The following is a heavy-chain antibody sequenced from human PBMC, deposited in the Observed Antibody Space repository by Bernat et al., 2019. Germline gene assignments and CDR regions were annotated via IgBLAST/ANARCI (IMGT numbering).Heavy chain of an antibody. CDR3: ATPRYYDCWSGYLKPHDAFDI. D-gene: IGHD3-3*01. V-gene: IGHV4-39*01. CDR2: IYYSGST. J-gene: IGHJ3*02. Sequence: QLQLQESGPGLVKPSETLSLTCTVSGGSISSSSYYWGWIRQPPGKGLEWIGSIYYSGSTYYNPSLKSRVTISVDTSKNQFSQKLSSVTAADTAVYYCATPRYYDCWSGYLKPHDAFDIWGQGTMVTVSS. CDR1: GGSISSSSYY.